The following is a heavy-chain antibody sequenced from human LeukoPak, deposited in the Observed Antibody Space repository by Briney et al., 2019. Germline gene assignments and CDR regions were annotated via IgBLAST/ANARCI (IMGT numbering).Heavy chain of an antibody. V-gene: IGHV3-30*01. CDR3: ARDKEQQLFDY. D-gene: IGHD6-13*01. Sequence: GGSLRLSCVTSGFTFSGYWMSWFRQAPGKGLEWVAVISYDGSNKYYADSVKGRFTISRDNSKNTLYLQMNSLRAEDTAVYYCARDKEQQLFDYWGQGTLVTVSS. CDR2: ISYDGSNK. CDR1: GFTFSGYW. J-gene: IGHJ4*02.